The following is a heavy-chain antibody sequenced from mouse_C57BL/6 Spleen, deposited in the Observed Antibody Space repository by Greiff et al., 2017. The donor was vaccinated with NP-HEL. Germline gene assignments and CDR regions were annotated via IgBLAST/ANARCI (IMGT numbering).Heavy chain of an antibody. D-gene: IGHD3-2*02. CDR2: IDPETGGT. J-gene: IGHJ2*01. CDR1: GYTFTDYE. CDR3: TRSVSGPYFDY. V-gene: IGHV1-15*01. Sequence: QVQLQQSGAELVRPGASVTLSCKASGYTFTDYEMHWVKQTPVHGLEWIGAIDPETGGTAYNQKFKGKAILTADKSSSTAYMELRSLTSEDSAVYYCTRSVSGPYFDYWGQGTTLTVSS.